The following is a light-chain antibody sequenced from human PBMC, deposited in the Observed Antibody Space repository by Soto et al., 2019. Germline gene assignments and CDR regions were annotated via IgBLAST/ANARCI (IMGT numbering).Light chain of an antibody. V-gene: IGKV3-11*01. Sequence: DIVLTQSRATLTVSPGARVTLCCRASQNLHSFLNWYQQRPGQAPRPLIYDASKRAAGVPARISGDGSGTDYTLTISSLEPEDFAVYYCQQRTCWPMTFGNGTRREIK. CDR1: QNLHSF. CDR3: QQRTCWPMT. CDR2: DAS. J-gene: IGKJ5*01.